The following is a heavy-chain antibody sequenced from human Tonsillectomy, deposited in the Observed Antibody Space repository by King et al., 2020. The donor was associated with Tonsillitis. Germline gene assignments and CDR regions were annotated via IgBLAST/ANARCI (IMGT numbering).Heavy chain of an antibody. CDR2: TLYDGSDE. J-gene: IGHJ4*02. V-gene: IGHV3-30-3*01. CDR1: GFTFSRHA. CDR3: ARDPWELPSVSDY. Sequence: VQLVESGGGVVQPGRSLRVSCAASGFTFSRHAMHWVRQAPGKGLEWVAVTLYDGSDEYFAYSVKGRFTISRDNFKNTLYLQMNSLRAEDTAVYFCARDPWELPSVSDYWGQGTLVTVSS. D-gene: IGHD1-26*01.